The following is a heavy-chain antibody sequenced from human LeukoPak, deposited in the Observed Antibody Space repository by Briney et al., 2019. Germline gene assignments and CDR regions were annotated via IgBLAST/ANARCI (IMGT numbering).Heavy chain of an antibody. CDR2: ISGGGGTT. CDR1: GFTFSSYA. Sequence: TGGSLRLSCAASGFTFSSYAMSWVRQAPGKGLEWVSAISGGGGTTYYADSVKGRFTISRDNSKSTLYLQMNSLRAEDTAVYYCANGDAGRPSEGLDYWGRGTLVTVSS. D-gene: IGHD6-6*01. J-gene: IGHJ4*02. CDR3: ANGDAGRPSEGLDY. V-gene: IGHV3-23*01.